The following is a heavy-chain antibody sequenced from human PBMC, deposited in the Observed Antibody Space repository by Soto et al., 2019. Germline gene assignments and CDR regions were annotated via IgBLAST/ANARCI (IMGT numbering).Heavy chain of an antibody. CDR1: GGSISSGGYY. Sequence: QVQLQESGPGLVKPSQTLSLTCTVSGGSISSGGYYWSWIRQHPGKGLEWIGYIYYSGSTYYNPSLKSRVTISVDTSKNQFSLKLSSVTAADTAVYYCAGDTSTYSSGWSVGYYFDYWGQGTLVTVSS. D-gene: IGHD6-19*01. CDR2: IYYSGST. J-gene: IGHJ4*02. V-gene: IGHV4-31*03. CDR3: AGDTSTYSSGWSVGYYFDY.